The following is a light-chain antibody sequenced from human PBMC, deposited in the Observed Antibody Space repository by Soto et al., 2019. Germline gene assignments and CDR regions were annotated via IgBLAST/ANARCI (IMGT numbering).Light chain of an antibody. V-gene: IGKV3-20*01. CDR2: GAS. Sequence: DIAWTQSPGTLSLSPGERATLSCRASQSVCSSYLACYQQKPGQTPRLLIYGASSRATGIPDRFSGSGSGTDITLTISRLEPEDFAVYYCQQFGSSPYTFGQGTKLDIK. CDR3: QQFGSSPYT. CDR1: QSVCSSY. J-gene: IGKJ2*01.